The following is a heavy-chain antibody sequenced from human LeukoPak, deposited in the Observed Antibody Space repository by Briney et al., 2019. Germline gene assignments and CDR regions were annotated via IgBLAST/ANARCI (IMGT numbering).Heavy chain of an antibody. Sequence: SETLSLTCAVYGGSFSGYYWSCIRQPPGTGLEWIGEINHSGSTNYNPSLKSRVTISVDTSKNQFSLKLSSVTAADTAVYYCAREAIFGVVISGWFDPWGQGTLVTVSS. CDR2: INHSGST. D-gene: IGHD3-3*01. CDR3: AREAIFGVVISGWFDP. CDR1: GGSFSGYY. V-gene: IGHV4-34*01. J-gene: IGHJ5*02.